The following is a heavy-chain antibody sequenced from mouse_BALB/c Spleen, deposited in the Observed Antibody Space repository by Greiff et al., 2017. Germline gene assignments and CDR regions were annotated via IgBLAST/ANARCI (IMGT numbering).Heavy chain of an antibody. D-gene: IGHD2-1*01. Sequence: VQLQQSGPGLVAPSQSLSITCTVSGFSLTDYGVSWIRQPPGKGLEWLGVIWGGGSTYYNSALKSRLSISKDNSKSQVFLKMNSLQTDDTAMYYCAKQHYGNADYYAMDYWGQGTSVTVSS. CDR1: GFSLTDYG. V-gene: IGHV2-6-5*01. CDR3: AKQHYGNADYYAMDY. CDR2: IWGGGST. J-gene: IGHJ4*01.